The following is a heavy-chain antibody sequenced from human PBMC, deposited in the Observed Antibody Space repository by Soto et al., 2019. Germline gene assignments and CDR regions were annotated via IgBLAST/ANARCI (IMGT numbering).Heavy chain of an antibody. CDR2: INHSGST. CDR1: GGSFSGYY. D-gene: IGHD3-3*01. J-gene: IGHJ4*02. Sequence: SETLSLTCAVYGGSFSGYYWSWIRQPPGKGLEWIGEINHSGSTNYNPSLKSRVTISVDTSKNQFSLKLSSVTAADTAVYYCASADFWSGYKFESYFDYWGQGTLVTVSS. V-gene: IGHV4-34*01. CDR3: ASADFWSGYKFESYFDY.